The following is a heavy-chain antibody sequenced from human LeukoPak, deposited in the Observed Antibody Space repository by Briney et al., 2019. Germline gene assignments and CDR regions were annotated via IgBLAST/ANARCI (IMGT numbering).Heavy chain of an antibody. CDR1: GFTFSSYG. CDR3: ARAIDSSSAAYYYYYYMDV. D-gene: IGHD6-13*01. V-gene: IGHV3-30*02. J-gene: IGHJ6*03. CDR2: IRYDGSNK. Sequence: TGGSLRLSCAASGFTFSSYGMHWVRQAPGKGLEWVAFIRYDGSNKYYAGSVKGRFTISRDNAKNSLYLQMNSLRAEDTALYYCARAIDSSSAAYYYYYYMDVWGKGTTVTVSS.